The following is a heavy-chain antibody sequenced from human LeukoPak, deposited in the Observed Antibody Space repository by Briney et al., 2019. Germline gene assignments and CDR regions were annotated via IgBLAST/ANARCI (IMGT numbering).Heavy chain of an antibody. CDR3: ARCSSYYYYGMDV. J-gene: IGHJ6*02. V-gene: IGHV4-59*01. CDR1: GGSISSYY. CDR2: IYYSGST. D-gene: IGHD2-2*01. Sequence: SETLSLTCTVSGGSISSYYWSWIRQPPGKGLEWIGYIYYSGSTNYNPSLKSRVTISVDTSKDQFSLKLSSVTAADTAVYYCARCSSYYYYGMDVWGQGTTVTVSS.